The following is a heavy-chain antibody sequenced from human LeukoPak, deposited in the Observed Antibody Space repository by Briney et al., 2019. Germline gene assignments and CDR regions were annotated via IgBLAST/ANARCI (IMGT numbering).Heavy chain of an antibody. Sequence: SQTPSLTCAISGDSVSSSSAAWNWLRQSPSRGLEWLGRTYYRSKWYNDYAVSLKGRITINPDTSKNQFSLKLSSVTAADTAVYYCARARRSGIAAAGTSIDYWGQGTLVTVSS. CDR3: ARARRSGIAAAGTSIDY. D-gene: IGHD6-13*01. CDR1: GDSVSSSSAA. V-gene: IGHV6-1*01. CDR2: TYYRSKWYN. J-gene: IGHJ4*02.